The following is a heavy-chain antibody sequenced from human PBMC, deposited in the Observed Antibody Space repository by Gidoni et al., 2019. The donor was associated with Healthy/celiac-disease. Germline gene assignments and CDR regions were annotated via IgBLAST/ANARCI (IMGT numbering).Heavy chain of an antibody. Sequence: EVHLVESGGGLVQPGRSLRLSCAASGFTLDDYAMHWVRQAPGKGLGWVSGISWNSGSIGYADSVKGRFTISRDNAKNSLYLQMNSLRAEDTALYYCAKDIGAAGTDAFDIWGQGTMVTVSS. CDR1: GFTLDDYA. CDR3: AKDIGAAGTDAFDI. CDR2: ISWNSGSI. D-gene: IGHD6-13*01. J-gene: IGHJ3*02. V-gene: IGHV3-9*01.